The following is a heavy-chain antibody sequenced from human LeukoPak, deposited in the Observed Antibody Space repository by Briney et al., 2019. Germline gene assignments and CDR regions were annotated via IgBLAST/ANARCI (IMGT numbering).Heavy chain of an antibody. J-gene: IGHJ5*02. Sequence: SVKVSCKASGGTFSSYAISWVRQAPGQGLEWMGGIIPIFGTAIYAQKFQGRVTITTDESTSTAYMELSSLRSEDTAVYYCASSSGYDSNWFDPWGQGTLVTVSS. CDR2: IIPIFGTA. V-gene: IGHV1-69*05. CDR3: ASSSGYDSNWFDP. CDR1: GGTFSSYA. D-gene: IGHD5-12*01.